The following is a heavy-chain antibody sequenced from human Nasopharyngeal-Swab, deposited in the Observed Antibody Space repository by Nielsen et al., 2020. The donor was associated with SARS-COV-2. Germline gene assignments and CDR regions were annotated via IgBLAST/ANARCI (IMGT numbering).Heavy chain of an antibody. CDR3: ARDGDYTDV. CDR1: GGSISSGSYY. Sequence: SETLSLTCTVSGGSISSGSYYWSWIRQPAGKGLEWIGRIYTSGSTNYNPSLKSRVTISVDTSKNQFSRKLSSVTAADTAVYYCARDGDYTDVWGQGTTVTVSS. D-gene: IGHD4-11*01. CDR2: IYTSGST. V-gene: IGHV4-61*02. J-gene: IGHJ6*02.